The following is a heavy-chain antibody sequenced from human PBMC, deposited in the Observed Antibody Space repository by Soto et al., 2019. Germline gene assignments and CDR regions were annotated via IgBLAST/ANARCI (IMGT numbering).Heavy chain of an antibody. CDR1: GGSISSGGYY. J-gene: IGHJ4*02. V-gene: IGHV4-31*03. CDR2: IYYSGST. D-gene: IGHD1-26*01. Sequence: QVQLQESGPGLVKPSQTLSLTCTVSGGSISSGGYYWSWIRQHPGKGLEWIGYIYYSGSTYYNPHLTRRVTITVDTSKNQYCLKLSSVTAADTAVYYCAREGGIVGATAADCWGQGTLVTVSS. CDR3: AREGGIVGATAADC.